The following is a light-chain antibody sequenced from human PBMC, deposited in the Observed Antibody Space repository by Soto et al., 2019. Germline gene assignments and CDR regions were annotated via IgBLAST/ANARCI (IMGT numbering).Light chain of an antibody. CDR1: QDISIW. V-gene: IGKV1-12*01. CDR3: QQTNSFRRN. CDR2: AAS. Sequence: DIQMTQSPSSVSASVGDRVTITCRASQDISIWLAWYQQKPGKAPKILIYAASSWQSGVPSRFSGSGSGTDFTLTISSLQPEDFATDYCQQTNSFRRNFGGGPKVEIK. J-gene: IGKJ4*01.